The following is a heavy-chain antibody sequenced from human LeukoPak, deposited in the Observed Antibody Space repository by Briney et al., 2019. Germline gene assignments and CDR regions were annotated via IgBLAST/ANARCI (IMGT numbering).Heavy chain of an antibody. V-gene: IGHV3-64*01. J-gene: IGHJ4*02. D-gene: IGHD5-12*01. Sequence: GGSLRLSCAASGFTFSSYAIHWGRHAPGKGLEYVSAISSNGGSTYYANSVKGRFTISRDNSKNTLYLQMGSLRAEDMAVYYCGRGLGLRYPLDYWGQGTLVTVSS. CDR1: GFTFSSYA. CDR2: ISSNGGST. CDR3: GRGLGLRYPLDY.